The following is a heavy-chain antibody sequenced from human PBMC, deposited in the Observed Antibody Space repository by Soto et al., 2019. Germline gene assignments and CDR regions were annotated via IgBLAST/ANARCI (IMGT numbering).Heavy chain of an antibody. CDR1: GFTFSGHW. CDR3: ARGRGTYYADS. D-gene: IGHD1-26*01. V-gene: IGHV3-74*03. J-gene: IGHJ4*02. CDR2: IDTDGSTGGT. Sequence: EVRLVESGGALVPPGGSLRLTCEASGFTFSGHWMHWVRRAPGKGLVWVSHIDTDGSTGGTSYADSVKGRFAVSRDDANDRLYLQMNDLRVEDTAVYYCARGRGTYYADSWGQGTLVTVSS.